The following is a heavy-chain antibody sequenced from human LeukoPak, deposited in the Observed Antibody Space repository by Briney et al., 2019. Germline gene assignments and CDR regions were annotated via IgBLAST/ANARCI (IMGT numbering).Heavy chain of an antibody. CDR1: GFTFSNYG. V-gene: IGHV3-23*01. Sequence: GGTLRLSCEASGFTFSNYGLSWVRQAPGKGLKWVAGISGSGDRTSYADSVKGRFTISRDNSKNTLYLQMNSLRAEDTAVYYCAKGNSGWSSNWFDPWGQGTLVTVSS. J-gene: IGHJ5*02. CDR3: AKGNSGWSSNWFDP. D-gene: IGHD6-19*01. CDR2: ISGSGDRT.